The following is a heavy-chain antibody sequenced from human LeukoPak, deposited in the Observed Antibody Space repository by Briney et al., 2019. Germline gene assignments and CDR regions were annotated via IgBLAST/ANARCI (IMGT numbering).Heavy chain of an antibody. CDR3: ARDRGIAAADSFDP. J-gene: IGHJ5*02. D-gene: IGHD6-13*01. V-gene: IGHV1-18*01. CDR2: ISGYSGET. Sequence: GASVKVSCKASGYTYTSYGISWVQQAPGQGLEWMGWISGYSGETNYAQKFQGRVTMTSDTSTSTAYMDLRSLRSDDTAVYYCARDRGIAAADSFDPWGQGTLVTVSS. CDR1: GYTYTSYG.